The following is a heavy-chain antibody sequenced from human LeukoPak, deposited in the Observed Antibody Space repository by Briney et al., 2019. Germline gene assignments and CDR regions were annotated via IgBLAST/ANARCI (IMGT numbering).Heavy chain of an antibody. CDR1: GGSLSSSSSY. V-gene: IGHV4-31*03. J-gene: IGHJ4*02. Sequence: SETLSLTCTVSGGSLSSSSSYWTWIRQHPGKGLEWIGYIYYSGSTYYNPSLNSRVPLSLDTAKNQFSLKLSSVTAADTAVYYCARARSSLAEFVYWGQGTLVTVSS. CDR3: ARARSSLAEFVY. CDR2: IYYSGST. D-gene: IGHD3-3*02.